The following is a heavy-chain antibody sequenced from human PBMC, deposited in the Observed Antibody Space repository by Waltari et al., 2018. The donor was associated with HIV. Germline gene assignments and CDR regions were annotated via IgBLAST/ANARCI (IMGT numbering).Heavy chain of an antibody. CDR3: ARDSSGPLGDY. CDR2: INHSGST. V-gene: IGHV4-34*01. D-gene: IGHD6-25*01. J-gene: IGHJ4*02. CDR1: GGSFSGYY. Sequence: QVQLQQWGAGLLKPSETLSLTCAVYGGSFSGYYWSWIRQPPGKGLEWSGEINHSGSTNYNPSRKSRVTISVDTSKNQFSLKLSSVTAADTAVYYCARDSSGPLGDYWGQGTLVTVSS.